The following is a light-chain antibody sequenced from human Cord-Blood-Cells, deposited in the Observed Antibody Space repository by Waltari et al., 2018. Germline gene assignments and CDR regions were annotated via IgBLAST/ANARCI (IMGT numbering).Light chain of an antibody. J-gene: IGLJ1*01. V-gene: IGLV2-14*01. Sequence: QSALTQPAVVSGSPRQSITISCTATSSDVGGYNYVSWYQQHPGKTPKLMIYEVSNRPSGVSNRFSGSKSGNTASLTISGLQAEDEADYYCSSYTSSSTSPYVFGTGTKVTVL. CDR1: SSDVGGYNY. CDR2: EVS. CDR3: SSYTSSSTSPYV.